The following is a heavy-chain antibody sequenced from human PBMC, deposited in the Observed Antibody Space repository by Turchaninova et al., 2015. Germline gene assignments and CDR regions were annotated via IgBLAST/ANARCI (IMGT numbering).Heavy chain of an antibody. CDR3: ARIRLSDDSSVHLDY. CDR1: FSRSTSSMG. V-gene: IGHV2-26*01. D-gene: IGHD3-22*01. J-gene: IGHJ4*02. Sequence: FSRSTSSMGGSWIPQPPGTALELLAHIFSNDRKAYNTSLKSRFTLYKDTSKSQVCLTMTNVDPVDTATYYCARIRLSDDSSVHLDYWGQGTLVTVSS. CDR2: IFSNDRK.